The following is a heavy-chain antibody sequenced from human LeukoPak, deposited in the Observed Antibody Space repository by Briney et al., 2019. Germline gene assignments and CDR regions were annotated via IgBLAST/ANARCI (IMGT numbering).Heavy chain of an antibody. CDR2: IPYDGSDK. J-gene: IGHJ4*02. D-gene: IGHD4-17*01. CDR1: IFSFSTFG. CDR3: AKGLGDYDDFRLGF. Sequence: GGSLRLSCAASIFSFSTFGFHWVRQAPGKGLEEVAFIPYDGSDKYYADSVKGRFTVSRDNSKNTLYLHMNSLRVEDTAVYYCAKGLGDYDDFRLGFWGQGTLVTVSS. V-gene: IGHV3-30*02.